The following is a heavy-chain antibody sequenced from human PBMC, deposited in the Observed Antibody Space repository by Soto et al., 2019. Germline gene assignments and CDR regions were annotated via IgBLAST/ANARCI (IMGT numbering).Heavy chain of an antibody. CDR1: GFTFSNAW. Sequence: GGSLRLSCAASGFTFSNAWMSWVRQAPGKGLEWVGRIKSKTDGGTTDYAAPVKGRFTISRDDSKNTLYLQMNSLKTEDTAVYYCTTDFYGGKIESDYWGQGTLVTVSS. D-gene: IGHD4-17*01. J-gene: IGHJ4*02. V-gene: IGHV3-15*01. CDR3: TTDFYGGKIESDY. CDR2: IKSKTDGGTT.